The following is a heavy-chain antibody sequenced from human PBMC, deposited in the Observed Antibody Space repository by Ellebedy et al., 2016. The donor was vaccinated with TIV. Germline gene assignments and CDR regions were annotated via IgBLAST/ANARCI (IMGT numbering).Heavy chain of an antibody. Sequence: PGGSLRLSCGASGFTFSDYYMNWIRQSPGKGLEWVSCVSSRSSYAYYADSVKGRFTISRDNAKDSLFLQMTSLQAEDTAVYYCARKVPAPTTVPPNWYFDLWGRGTLVIVSS. V-gene: IGHV3-11*06. J-gene: IGHJ2*01. CDR1: GFTFSDYY. CDR2: VSSRSSYA. D-gene: IGHD4-17*01. CDR3: ARKVPAPTTVPPNWYFDL.